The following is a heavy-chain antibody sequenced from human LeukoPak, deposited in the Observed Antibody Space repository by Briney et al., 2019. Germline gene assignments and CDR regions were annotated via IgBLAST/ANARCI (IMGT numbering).Heavy chain of an antibody. CDR2: ISGTGDTT. D-gene: IGHD3-22*01. J-gene: IGHJ4*02. CDR3: ATDYYDRSGDYTVDY. CDR1: GFTFRDYA. Sequence: GGSLRLSCAASGFTFRDYAMSWVRQAPGKGLEWVSVISGTGDTTHYADSVKGRLTISRDNSQNTVFLQMNSLRAADTAVYYCATDYYDRSGDYTVDYWGQGSLVTVSS. V-gene: IGHV3-23*01.